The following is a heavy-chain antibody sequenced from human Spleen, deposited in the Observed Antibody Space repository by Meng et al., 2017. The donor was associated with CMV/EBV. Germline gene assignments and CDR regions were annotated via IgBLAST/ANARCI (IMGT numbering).Heavy chain of an antibody. CDR2: IYYSGST. CDR1: GGSISSSGYY. Sequence: SETLSLTCTVSGGSISSSGYYWVWIRQPPGKGLEWIGTIYYSGSTYYNPSLKSRVSISVDTSKNQFSLKLSSVTAADTAVYYCASLGYNWNYVDVWGQGTTVTVSS. V-gene: IGHV4-39*07. D-gene: IGHD1-20*01. J-gene: IGHJ6*03. CDR3: ASLGYNWNYVDV.